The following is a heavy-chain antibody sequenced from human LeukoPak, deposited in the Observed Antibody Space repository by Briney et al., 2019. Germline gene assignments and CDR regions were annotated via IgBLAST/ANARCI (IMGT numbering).Heavy chain of an antibody. J-gene: IGHJ4*02. D-gene: IGHD4-17*01. CDR2: INPSGGST. V-gene: IGHV1-46*01. CDR1: GYTFTGYY. Sequence: VASVKVSCKASGYTFTGYYMHWVRQAPGQGLEWMGIINPSGGSTTYAQKFQGRVTMTWDMSTSTVYMELSSLRSDDTAVYYCARELPTVTAFDSWGQGTLVTVSS. CDR3: ARELPTVTAFDS.